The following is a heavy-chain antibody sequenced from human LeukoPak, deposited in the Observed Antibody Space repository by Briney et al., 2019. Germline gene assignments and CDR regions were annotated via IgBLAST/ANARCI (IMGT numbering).Heavy chain of an antibody. J-gene: IGHJ6*03. CDR1: GYTFTSYS. CDR3: ARSHHPYSSRWGYYYYMDV. V-gene: IGHV1-18*01. Sequence: ASVKVSCKASGYTFTSYSISWVRQAPGQGLEWMGWISAYNGNTNYAQKLQGRVTMTTDTSTSTAYMELRSLRSDDTAVYYCARSHHPYSSRWGYYYYMDVWGKGTTVTVSS. D-gene: IGHD6-13*01. CDR2: ISAYNGNT.